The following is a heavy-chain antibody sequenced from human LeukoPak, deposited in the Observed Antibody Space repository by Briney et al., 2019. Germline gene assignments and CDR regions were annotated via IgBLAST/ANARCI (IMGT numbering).Heavy chain of an antibody. CDR2: IYYSGST. D-gene: IGHD3-10*01. Sequence: PSETLSLTCTVSGGSMKSDYDYWGWIRQPPGKGLEWIGSIYYSGSTYYNPSLESRVTISVDTTKNQFSLNVRSVTAADTAVYYCAILGNGHYGDYWGQGSLVTVSS. CDR1: GGSMKSDYDY. CDR3: AILGNGHYGDY. V-gene: IGHV4-39*01. J-gene: IGHJ4*02.